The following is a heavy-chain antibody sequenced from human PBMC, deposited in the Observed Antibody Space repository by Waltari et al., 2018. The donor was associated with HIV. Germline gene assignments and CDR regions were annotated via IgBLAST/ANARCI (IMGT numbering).Heavy chain of an antibody. CDR1: GFTFSSYW. D-gene: IGHD6-13*01. CDR3: ASGYSSSWRSDYYYYGMDI. J-gene: IGHJ6*02. CDR2: MNSDGSST. Sequence: EVQLVESGGGLVQPGGSMRLSCAASGFTFSSYWMHWVRQAPGKGLVWLSLMNSDGSSTSYGDSVKALFTISRNNAKNTLYLQMNSLRAEDTAVYYCASGYSSSWRSDYYYYGMDIWGQGTTVTVSS. V-gene: IGHV3-74*01.